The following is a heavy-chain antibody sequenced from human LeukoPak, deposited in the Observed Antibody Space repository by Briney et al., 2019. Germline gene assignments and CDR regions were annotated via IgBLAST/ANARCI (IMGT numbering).Heavy chain of an antibody. CDR1: GVSINTYY. J-gene: IGHJ4*02. CDR3: ARVDMVRGGGFDY. D-gene: IGHD3-10*01. V-gene: IGHV4-59*01. Sequence: PSETLSLTCTVSGVSINTYYWSWIRQPPGKGLEWIGYIYYTRSTNYNPSLKSRVTISVDTSKNQFSLKLSSVTAADTAVYYCARVDMVRGGGFDYWGQGTLVTVSS. CDR2: IYYTRST.